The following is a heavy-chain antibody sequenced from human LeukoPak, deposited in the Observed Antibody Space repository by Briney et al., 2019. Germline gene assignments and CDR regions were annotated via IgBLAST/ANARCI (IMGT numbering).Heavy chain of an antibody. CDR2: ISSSGSTI. Sequence: SGGSLRLSCAASGFTFSDYYMSWIRQAPGKGLEWVSYISSSGSTIYYADSVKGRFTISRDNAKNSLYLQMNSLRAEDTAVYYCARGFWESSSPFDYWGQGTLVTVSS. D-gene: IGHD6-6*01. CDR1: GFTFSDYY. CDR3: ARGFWESSSPFDY. V-gene: IGHV3-11*04. J-gene: IGHJ4*02.